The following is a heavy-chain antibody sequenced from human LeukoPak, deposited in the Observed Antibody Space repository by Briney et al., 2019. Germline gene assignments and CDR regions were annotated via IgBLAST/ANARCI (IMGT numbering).Heavy chain of an antibody. CDR2: IYSGGSS. CDR1: GFTFSSSG. V-gene: IGHV3-66*01. D-gene: IGHD3-16*01. Sequence: GGSLRLSCAASGFTFSSSGMSWVRQAPGKGLEWLSVIYSGGSSWYADSVKDRFVISRDNRNTVFLQMTSLRVEDTAVYFCARDLGAALDSWGQGTLVTVSS. J-gene: IGHJ4*02. CDR3: ARDLGAALDS.